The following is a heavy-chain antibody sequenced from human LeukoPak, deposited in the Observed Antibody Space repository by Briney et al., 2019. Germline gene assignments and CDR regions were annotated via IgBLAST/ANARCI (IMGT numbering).Heavy chain of an antibody. D-gene: IGHD2-2*01. Sequence: GGSLRLSCAASGFTFSSYWMHWVRQAPGKGLVWVSRINTDGSDTSYADSVKGRFTISRDNAKNTLYLQMNSLRAEDTAVYYCARDRYPAAREFDYWGQGTLVTVSS. J-gene: IGHJ4*02. CDR3: ARDRYPAAREFDY. CDR1: GFTFSSYW. CDR2: INTDGSDT. V-gene: IGHV3-74*01.